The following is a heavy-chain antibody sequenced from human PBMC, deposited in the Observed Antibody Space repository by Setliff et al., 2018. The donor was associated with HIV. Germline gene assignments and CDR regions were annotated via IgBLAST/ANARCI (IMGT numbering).Heavy chain of an antibody. Sequence: PSETLSLTCTVSGGSISSYYWSWIRQPPGKGLEWIGYIYYSGSTNYNPSLKSRVTISVDTSKNQFSLKLSSVTAADTAVYYCARGALGPTVTPYYYYYMDVWGKGTTVTVSS. J-gene: IGHJ6*03. CDR2: IYYSGST. CDR1: GGSISSYY. CDR3: ARGALGPTVTPYYYYYMDV. V-gene: IGHV4-59*01. D-gene: IGHD4-17*01.